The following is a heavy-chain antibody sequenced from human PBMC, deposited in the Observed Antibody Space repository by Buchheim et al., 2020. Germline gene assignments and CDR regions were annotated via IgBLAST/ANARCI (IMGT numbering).Heavy chain of an antibody. CDR1: GGTFSSYA. Sequence: QVHLVQSGAEVKKPGSSVKVSCKASGGTFSSYAISWVRQAPGQGLEWMGGIIPIFGTANYAQKFQGRVTITADESTSTAYMELSSLRSEDTAAYYCARGSSVRPVVPAAPRYYMDVWGKGTT. CDR2: IIPIFGTA. V-gene: IGHV1-69*01. D-gene: IGHD2-2*01. CDR3: ARGSSVRPVVPAAPRYYMDV. J-gene: IGHJ6*03.